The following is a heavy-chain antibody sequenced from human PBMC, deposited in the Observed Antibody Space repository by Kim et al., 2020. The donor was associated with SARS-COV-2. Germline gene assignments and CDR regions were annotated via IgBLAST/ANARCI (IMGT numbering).Heavy chain of an antibody. CDR2: ISSSSSYI. CDR1: GFTFSSYS. V-gene: IGHV3-21*01. J-gene: IGHJ6*02. Sequence: GGSLRLSCAASGFTFSSYSMNWVRQAPGKGLEWVSSISSSSSYIYYADSVKGRFTISRDNAKNSLYLQMNSLRAEDTAVYYCARDPSPPLYYYYGMDVWGQGTTVTVSS. CDR3: ARDPSPPLYYYYGMDV.